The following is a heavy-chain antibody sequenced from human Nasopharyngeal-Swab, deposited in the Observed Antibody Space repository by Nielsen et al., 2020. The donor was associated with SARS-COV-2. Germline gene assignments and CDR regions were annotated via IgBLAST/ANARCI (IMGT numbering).Heavy chain of an antibody. Sequence: GESLKISCAASGFTFSDYYMTWVRQAPGRGLEWVSSISGSGAHTYYADSVKGRFTISRDNSKNTVFLQMNSLRAEDTALFFCAKDGGGWLTSGWYYFDFWGQGSQVTVSS. V-gene: IGHV3-23*01. J-gene: IGHJ4*02. CDR3: AKDGGGWLTSGWYYFDF. D-gene: IGHD6-19*01. CDR2: ISGSGAHT. CDR1: GFTFSDYY.